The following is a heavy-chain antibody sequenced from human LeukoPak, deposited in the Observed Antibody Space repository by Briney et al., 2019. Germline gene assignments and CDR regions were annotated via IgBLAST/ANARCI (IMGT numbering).Heavy chain of an antibody. D-gene: IGHD3-3*01. CDR1: GYSISKGYY. V-gene: IGHV4-38-2*02. Sequence: SETLSLTCSVSGYSISKGYYWGWIRQPPGKGLEWIGSVYHTGSAHYNPSLNGRVTISLDTSDNQFSLKLSSVTAADTAIYLCAGTIFGVLTGPFDYWGQGTLVTVSS. CDR2: VYHTGSA. CDR3: AGTIFGVLTGPFDY. J-gene: IGHJ4*02.